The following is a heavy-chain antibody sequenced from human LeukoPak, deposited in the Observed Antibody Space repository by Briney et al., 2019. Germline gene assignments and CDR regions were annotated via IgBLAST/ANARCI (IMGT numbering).Heavy chain of an antibody. Sequence: ASVKVSCKASGYTFASYGISWVRQAPGQGLEWMGWISAYNGNTNYAQKLQGRVTMTTDTSTSTAYMELRSLRSDDTAVYYCARVNRYCSGGSCDVWSDPWGQGTLVTVSS. CDR2: ISAYNGNT. CDR3: ARVNRYCSGGSCDVWSDP. V-gene: IGHV1-18*01. D-gene: IGHD2-15*01. J-gene: IGHJ5*02. CDR1: GYTFASYG.